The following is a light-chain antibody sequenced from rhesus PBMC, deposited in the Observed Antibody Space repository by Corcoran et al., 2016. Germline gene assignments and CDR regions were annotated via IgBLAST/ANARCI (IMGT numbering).Light chain of an antibody. CDR1: QTISSY. CDR3: QQHNSHPLT. CDR2: AAS. J-gene: IGKJ4*01. V-gene: IGKV1-44*03. Sequence: DIQMTQSPSSLSASVGDRVTITCRASQTISSYFAWYQQKPGKCPKVLIYAASTLQSGVPSRFSGSGSGTDFTLTISSLQPEDFATYYCQQHNSHPLTFGGGTKVELK.